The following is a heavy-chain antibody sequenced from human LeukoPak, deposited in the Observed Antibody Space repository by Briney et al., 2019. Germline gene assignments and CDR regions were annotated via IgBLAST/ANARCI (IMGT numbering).Heavy chain of an antibody. Sequence: ASVKVSCKASDHTFTSYGISWVRQAPGQGLEWMGWISAYNGNTNYAQKLQGRVTMTTDTSTSTAYMELRSLRSDDTAVYYCARVWYQLLAVAGSSLWDIWGQGTMVTVSS. CDR3: ARVWYQLLAVAGSSLWDI. CDR1: DHTFTSYG. V-gene: IGHV1-18*01. CDR2: ISAYNGNT. J-gene: IGHJ3*02. D-gene: IGHD2-2*01.